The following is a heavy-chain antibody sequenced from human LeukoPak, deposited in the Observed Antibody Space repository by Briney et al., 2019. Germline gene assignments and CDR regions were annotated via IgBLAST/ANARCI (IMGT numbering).Heavy chain of an antibody. CDR3: ARGLLGSALYYFDY. Sequence: SETLSLTCTVSGGSISSYYWSWIRQPPGKGLEWIGEINHSGSTNYNPSLKSRVTISVDTSKNQFSLKLSSVTAADTAVYYCARGLLGSALYYFDYWGQGTLVTVSS. CDR2: INHSGST. J-gene: IGHJ4*02. D-gene: IGHD6-25*01. V-gene: IGHV4-34*01. CDR1: GGSISSYY.